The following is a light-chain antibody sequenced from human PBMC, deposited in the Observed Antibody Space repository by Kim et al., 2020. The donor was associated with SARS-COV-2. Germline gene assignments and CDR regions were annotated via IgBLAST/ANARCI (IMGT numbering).Light chain of an antibody. CDR3: QQYCSSPLT. CDR2: GAS. CDR1: HSVSSSY. V-gene: IGKV3-20*01. Sequence: YPGASTSLSCSASHSVSSSYLAWYQQKPGQAPRLLIYGASSRATGIPDRFSGSGSRTDFTLTISRLEPEDVAVYYCQQYCSSPLTFGGGTKVDIK. J-gene: IGKJ4*01.